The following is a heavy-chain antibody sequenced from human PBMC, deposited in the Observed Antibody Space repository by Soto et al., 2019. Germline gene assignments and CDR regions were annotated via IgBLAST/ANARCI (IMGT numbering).Heavy chain of an antibody. D-gene: IGHD2-21*02. CDR1: GFTFRNFA. CDR2: ISGSGTST. Sequence: GGSLRLSCVASGFTFRNFAMSWVRQAPGKGLEWVSSISGSGTSTYYVDAVKGRFTISRDNSKNTLFLQINSLRADDTAVYYCAVSKEYCNVNCYTASYWGLGTLVTVSS. V-gene: IGHV3-23*01. J-gene: IGHJ4*02. CDR3: AVSKEYCNVNCYTASY.